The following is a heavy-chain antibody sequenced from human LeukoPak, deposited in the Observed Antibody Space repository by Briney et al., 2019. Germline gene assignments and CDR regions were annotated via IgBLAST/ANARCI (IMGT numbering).Heavy chain of an antibody. V-gene: IGHV1-3*01. CDR3: ARDNGYCSGGSCYTRNWFDP. D-gene: IGHD2-15*01. CDR2: INAGSGNT. J-gene: IGHJ5*02. Sequence: ASVKVSCKASGGTFSSYAISWVRQAPGQGLEWMGWINAGSGNTKYSQKFQGRVTITRDTSASTAYMELSSLRSEDTAVYYCARDNGYCSGGSCYTRNWFDPWGQGTLVTVSS. CDR1: GGTFSSYA.